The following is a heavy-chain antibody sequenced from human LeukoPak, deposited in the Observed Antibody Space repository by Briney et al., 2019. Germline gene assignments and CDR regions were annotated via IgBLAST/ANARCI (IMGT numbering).Heavy chain of an antibody. V-gene: IGHV4-61*02. Sequence: PSETLSLTCTVWGGSISSGSYYWSWIRQPAGKGLEWIGRIYTSGSTNYNPSLKSRVTISVDTSKNQFSLKLSSVTAADTAVYYCARHSLKYYYDSSGYWTPYYYYYMDVWGKGTTVTISS. CDR3: ARHSLKYYYDSSGYWTPYYYYYMDV. CDR1: GGSISSGSYY. J-gene: IGHJ6*03. D-gene: IGHD3-22*01. CDR2: IYTSGST.